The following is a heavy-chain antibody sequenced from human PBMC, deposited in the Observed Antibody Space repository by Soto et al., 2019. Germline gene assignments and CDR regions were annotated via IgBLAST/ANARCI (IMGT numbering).Heavy chain of an antibody. Sequence: QITLKESGPTLVKPTQTLTLTCTFSGFSLSTSGVGVGWIRQPPGKALEWLALIYWDDDKRYSPSLKSRLTITKDTSKNQVVLTMTNMDPVDTATYCCAHTQYYYDSSGYYSNAEYFQHWGQGTLVTVSS. CDR1: GFSLSTSGVG. CDR2: IYWDDDK. J-gene: IGHJ1*01. V-gene: IGHV2-5*02. CDR3: AHTQYYYDSSGYYSNAEYFQH. D-gene: IGHD3-22*01.